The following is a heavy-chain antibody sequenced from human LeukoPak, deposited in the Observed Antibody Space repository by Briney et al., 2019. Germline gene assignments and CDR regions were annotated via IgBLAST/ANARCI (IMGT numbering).Heavy chain of an antibody. CDR2: IGNGGTDT. D-gene: IGHD3-10*01. Sequence: GGSLRLSCAASGFTFSNYWMHWVRQAPGKGLVWVSRIGNGGTDTRYADSVKGRFTISRDNARNTLHLQMDSLRAEDTAVYYCARDRDTPRFRFGELLTTHAFDIWGQGTVVTVSS. V-gene: IGHV3-74*01. J-gene: IGHJ3*02. CDR3: ARDRDTPRFRFGELLTTHAFDI. CDR1: GFTFSNYW.